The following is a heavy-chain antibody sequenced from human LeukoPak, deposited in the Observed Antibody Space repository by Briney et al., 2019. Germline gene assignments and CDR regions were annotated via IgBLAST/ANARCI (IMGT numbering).Heavy chain of an antibody. CDR3: AREGDDSSGYYSDY. V-gene: IGHV3-20*04. J-gene: IGHJ4*02. D-gene: IGHD3-22*01. CDR1: GFTFDDYG. CDR2: INWNGGST. Sequence: GESLRLSCAASGFTFDDYGMSWVRQAPGKGLEWVSGINWNGGSTGYADSVKGRFTISRDNAKNSLYLQMNSLRAEDTALYYCAREGDDSSGYYSDYWGQGTLVTVSS.